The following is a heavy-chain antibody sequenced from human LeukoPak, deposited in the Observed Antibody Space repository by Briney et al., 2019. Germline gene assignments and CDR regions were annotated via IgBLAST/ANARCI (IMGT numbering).Heavy chain of an antibody. CDR2: ISYDGSNK. CDR3: ARDRGLWFGEIGWFDP. D-gene: IGHD3-10*01. Sequence: GRSLRLSCAASGFTFSSYAMHWVRQAPGKGLEWVAVISYDGSNKYYADSVKGRFTISRDNSKNTLYLQMNSLRAEDTAVYYCARDRGLWFGEIGWFDPWGQGTLVTVCS. V-gene: IGHV3-30*04. CDR1: GFTFSSYA. J-gene: IGHJ5*02.